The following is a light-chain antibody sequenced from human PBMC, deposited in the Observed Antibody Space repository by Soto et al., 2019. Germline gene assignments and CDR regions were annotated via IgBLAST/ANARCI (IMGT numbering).Light chain of an antibody. V-gene: IGKV3-20*01. CDR2: GAS. CDR3: QHYYGTSPIS. Sequence: VLTPCSGTLPLSPGERATLSCSASQKVSSRLAWYPHKSGQAPRLLISGASRRATGIPDRFSGSGSGTDFTLTISRLEPEDFALYYCQHYYGTSPISFGQGTLL. J-gene: IGKJ5*01. CDR1: QKVSSR.